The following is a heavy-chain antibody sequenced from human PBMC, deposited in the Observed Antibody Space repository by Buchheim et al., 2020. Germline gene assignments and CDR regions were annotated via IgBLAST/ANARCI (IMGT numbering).Heavy chain of an antibody. J-gene: IGHJ5*02. CDR1: GYTFTGYY. Sequence: QVQLVQSGAEVKKPGASVKVSCKASGYTFTGYYMHWVRQAPGQGLEWMGWMNPNSGNTGYAQKFQGRVTMTRNTSISTAYMELSSLRSEDTAVYYCARGLEDLITVAYNWFDPWGQGTL. V-gene: IGHV1-8*02. CDR3: ARGLEDLITVAYNWFDP. D-gene: IGHD6-19*01. CDR2: MNPNSGNT.